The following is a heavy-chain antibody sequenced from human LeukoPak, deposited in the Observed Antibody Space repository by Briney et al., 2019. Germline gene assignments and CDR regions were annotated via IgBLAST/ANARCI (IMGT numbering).Heavy chain of an antibody. CDR2: IIPIFGTA. J-gene: IGHJ4*02. CDR1: GGTFSSYA. V-gene: IGHV1-69*13. D-gene: IGHD3-3*02. Sequence: SVKVSCKASGGTFSSYAISRVRQAPGQGLEWMGGIIPIFGTANYAQKFQGRVTITADESTNTAYMELSSLRSEDTAVYYCARIRAPSSFGQRESDYWGQGTLVTVSS. CDR3: ARIRAPSSFGQRESDY.